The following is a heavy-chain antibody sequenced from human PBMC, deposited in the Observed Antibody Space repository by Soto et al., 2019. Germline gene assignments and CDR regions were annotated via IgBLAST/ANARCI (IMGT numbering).Heavy chain of an antibody. D-gene: IGHD6-6*01. J-gene: IGHJ6*02. CDR2: ISSSSSYI. V-gene: IGHV3-21*01. CDR3: ARVDGSSLSFLSSDVYYYYYGMDV. Sequence: GGSLRLSCAASGFTFSSYSMNWVRQAPGKGLEWVSSISSSSSYIYYADSVKGRFTISRDNAKNSLYLQMNSLRAEDTAVYYCARVDGSSLSFLSSDVYYYYYGMDVWGQGTTVTVSS. CDR1: GFTFSSYS.